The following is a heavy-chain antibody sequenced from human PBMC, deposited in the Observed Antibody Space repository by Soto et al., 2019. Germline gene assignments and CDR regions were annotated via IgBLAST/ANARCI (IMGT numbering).Heavy chain of an antibody. Sequence: SETLSLTCTVSGGSISSGDYYWSWIRQPPGKGLEWIGYIYYSGSTYYNPSLKSRVTISVDTSKNQFSLKLSSVTAADTAVYYCARDRGYSYGYDDYGMDVWGQGTTVTVSS. V-gene: IGHV4-30-4*01. CDR1: GGSISSGDYY. D-gene: IGHD5-18*01. CDR2: IYYSGST. J-gene: IGHJ6*02. CDR3: ARDRGYSYGYDDYGMDV.